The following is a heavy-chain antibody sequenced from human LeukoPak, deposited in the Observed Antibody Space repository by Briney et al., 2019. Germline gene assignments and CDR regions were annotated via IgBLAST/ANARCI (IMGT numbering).Heavy chain of an antibody. CDR3: ARNYVWGSYRAYYFDY. CDR2: ISSSGSTI. Sequence: SGGSLRLSCAASGFTFSDYYMSWIRQAPGKGLEWVSYISSSGSTIYYADSVKGRFTISRDNAKNSLYLQMNSLRAEDTAVYYCARNYVWGSYRAYYFDYWGQGTLVTVSS. D-gene: IGHD3-16*02. V-gene: IGHV3-11*01. J-gene: IGHJ4*02. CDR1: GFTFSDYY.